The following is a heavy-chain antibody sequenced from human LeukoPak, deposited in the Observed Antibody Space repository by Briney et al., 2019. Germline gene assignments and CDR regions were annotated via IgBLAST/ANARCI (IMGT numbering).Heavy chain of an antibody. CDR1: GYTFTSYD. V-gene: IGHV1-8*01. CDR2: MNPNSGNT. J-gene: IGHJ4*02. Sequence: ASVKVSCKASGYTFTSYDISWVRQATGQGLEWMGWMNPNSGNTGYAQKFQGRVTMTRNTSISTAYMELSSLRSEDTAVYYCARVGCSGGSCYYYFDYWGQGTLVTVSS. D-gene: IGHD2-15*01. CDR3: ARVGCSGGSCYYYFDY.